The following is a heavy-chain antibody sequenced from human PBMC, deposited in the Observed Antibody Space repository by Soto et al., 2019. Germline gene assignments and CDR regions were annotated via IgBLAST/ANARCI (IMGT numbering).Heavy chain of an antibody. CDR1: GGCFSGYD. CDR3: AKTLPLVASTRPYIYLGLDE. V-gene: IGHV4-34*01. CDR2: INHSGST. Sequence: XASLSLTCAVCGGCFSGYDLSWFRQPPGKGLEWTGKINHSGSTNYNSSRISRGTISLETSKNKSSLNLISVTAADTAVYYCAKTLPLVASTRPYIYLGLDEWGQGTPVTVSS. D-gene: IGHD1-1*01. J-gene: IGHJ6*02.